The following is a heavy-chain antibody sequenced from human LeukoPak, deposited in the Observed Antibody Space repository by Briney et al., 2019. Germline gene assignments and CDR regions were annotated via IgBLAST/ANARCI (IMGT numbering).Heavy chain of an antibody. Sequence: GGSLRLSCAASGFTSNYYAMSWVRQAPGNGLEWVSGISDNEGTTYYTDSVKGRFTISRDNTKNTVYLQMNNLRADDTAVYFCARHDSFIPYWGQGTLVTVSS. CDR1: GFTSNYYA. D-gene: IGHD5-18*01. CDR2: ISDNEGTT. V-gene: IGHV3-23*01. J-gene: IGHJ4*02. CDR3: ARHDSFIPY.